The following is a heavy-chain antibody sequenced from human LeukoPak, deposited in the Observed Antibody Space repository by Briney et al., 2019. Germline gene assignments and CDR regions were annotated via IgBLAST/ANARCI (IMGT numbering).Heavy chain of an antibody. Sequence: ASVKVSCKASGYTLTSYGISWVRQAPGQGLEWMGWISAYNGNTNYAQKLQGRVTMTTDTSTSTAYMELRSLRSDDTAVYYCVRDLPYITMVRGVTELFDYWGQGTLVTVSS. CDR1: GYTLTSYG. CDR3: VRDLPYITMVRGVTELFDY. D-gene: IGHD3-10*01. V-gene: IGHV1-18*01. J-gene: IGHJ4*02. CDR2: ISAYNGNT.